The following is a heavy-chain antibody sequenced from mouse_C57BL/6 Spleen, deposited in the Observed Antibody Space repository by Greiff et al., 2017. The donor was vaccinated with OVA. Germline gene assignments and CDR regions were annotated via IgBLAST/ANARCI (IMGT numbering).Heavy chain of an antibody. D-gene: IGHD1-1*01. CDR1: GYSFTGYY. V-gene: IGHV1-42*01. CDR2: INPSTGGT. Sequence: EVKLMESGPELVKPGASVKISCKASGYSFTGYYMNWVKQSPEKSLEWIGEINPSTGGTTYNQKFKAKATLTVDKSSSTAYMQLKSLTSEDSAVYYCARFYVSSYWYFDVWGTGTTVTVSS. CDR3: ARFYVSSYWYFDV. J-gene: IGHJ1*03.